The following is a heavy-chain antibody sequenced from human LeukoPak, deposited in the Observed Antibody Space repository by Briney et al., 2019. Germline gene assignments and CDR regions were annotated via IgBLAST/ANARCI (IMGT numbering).Heavy chain of an antibody. CDR2: INPNSGGT. J-gene: IGHJ4*02. V-gene: IGHV1-2*02. Sequence: GSVKVSCKAYGYIFTGYYMHWVRQAPGQGLEWMGWINPNSGGTNYAQKFQGRVTMTRDKSISTAYMELSRLRSDDTAVYYCARAGLEWQTFDYWGQGTLVTVSS. CDR1: GYIFTGYY. D-gene: IGHD3-3*01. CDR3: ARAGLEWQTFDY.